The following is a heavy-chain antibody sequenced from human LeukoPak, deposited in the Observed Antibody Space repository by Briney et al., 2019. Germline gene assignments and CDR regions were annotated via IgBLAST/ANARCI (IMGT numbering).Heavy chain of an antibody. CDR2: IRYDGSNK. D-gene: IGHD4-17*01. V-gene: IGHV3-30*02. Sequence: PGGSLRLSCAASGFTFSSYGTHWVRQAPGKGLEWVAFIRYDGSNKYYADSVKGRFTISRDNSKNTLYLQMNSLRAEDTAVYYCAKETYGDYGAFDYWGQGTLVTVSS. CDR1: GFTFSSYG. J-gene: IGHJ4*02. CDR3: AKETYGDYGAFDY.